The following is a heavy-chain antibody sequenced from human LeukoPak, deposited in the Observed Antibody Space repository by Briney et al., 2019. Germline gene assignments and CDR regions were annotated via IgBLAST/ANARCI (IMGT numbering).Heavy chain of an antibody. CDR3: ASDRAAAGNFDY. Sequence: PVQVSCHASRGTFPSYAISWVRPAPGQGLEWMGRIIPILGIANYAQKFQGRVTITADKSTSTAYMELSSLRSEDTAVYYCASDRAAAGNFDYWGQGTLVTVSS. V-gene: IGHV1-69*04. CDR1: RGTFPSYA. D-gene: IGHD6-13*01. CDR2: IIPILGIA. J-gene: IGHJ4*02.